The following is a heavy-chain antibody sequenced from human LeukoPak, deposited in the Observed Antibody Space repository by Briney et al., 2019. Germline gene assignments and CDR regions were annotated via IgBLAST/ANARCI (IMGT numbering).Heavy chain of an antibody. CDR3: ARGTGYYDSSGYITH. V-gene: IGHV4-38-2*02. CDR2: IYHSGST. Sequence: SETLSLTCTVSGYSIRSGYYWGWIRQPPGKGLEWIGSIYHSGSTYYNPSLKSRVTISVDTSKNQFSLKLTSVTAADTAVYYCARGTGYYDSSGYITHWGQGTLVTVSS. J-gene: IGHJ4*02. D-gene: IGHD3-22*01. CDR1: GYSIRSGYY.